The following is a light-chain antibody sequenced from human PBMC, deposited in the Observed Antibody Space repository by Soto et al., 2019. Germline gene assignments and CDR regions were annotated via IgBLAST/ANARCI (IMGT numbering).Light chain of an antibody. CDR3: SSYTSSSTLFV. V-gene: IGLV2-14*01. CDR2: DVS. Sequence: VLTQPASVSGSPGQSITISCTGTSSDVGGYNYVSWYQQHPGKAPKLMIYDVSNRPSGVSNRFSGSKSGNTASLTISGLQAEDEADYYCSSYTSSSTLFVFGTGTKVTVL. J-gene: IGLJ1*01. CDR1: SSDVGGYNY.